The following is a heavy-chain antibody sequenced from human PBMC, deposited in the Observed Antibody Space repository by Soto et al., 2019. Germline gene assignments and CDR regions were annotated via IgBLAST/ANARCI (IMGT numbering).Heavy chain of an antibody. V-gene: IGHV4-34*01. CDR2: INHSGST. CDR1: GGSFSGYY. CDR3: ARGDGRNFDY. Sequence: QVQLPQWGAGLLKPSETLSLTCAVYGGSFSGYYWSWIRQPPGKGLEWIGEINHSGSTNYNPSLKRRVTISVDTSKNQFSLKLSSVTAADTAVYYCARGDGRNFDYWGQGTLVTVSS. J-gene: IGHJ4*02.